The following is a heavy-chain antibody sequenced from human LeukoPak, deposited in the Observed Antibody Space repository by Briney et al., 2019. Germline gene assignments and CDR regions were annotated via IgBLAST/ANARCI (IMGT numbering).Heavy chain of an antibody. J-gene: IGHJ4*02. CDR2: ISSSGSTI. V-gene: IGHV3-11*01. Sequence: GGSLRLSCAPSGFTFSYYYMSWIRQAPGKGLEWVSYISSSGSTIYYADSVKGRFTISRDNAKNSLYLQMNSLRAEDTAVYYSASVQPHYYDSSGYPPDYWGQGILVTVSS. CDR1: GFTFSYYY. D-gene: IGHD3-22*01. CDR3: ASVQPHYYDSSGYPPDY.